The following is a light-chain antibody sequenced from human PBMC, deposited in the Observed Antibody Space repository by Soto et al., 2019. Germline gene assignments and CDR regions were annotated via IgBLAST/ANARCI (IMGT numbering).Light chain of an antibody. CDR1: QNINSY. V-gene: IGKV1-39*01. CDR3: QQGYIAPPVT. Sequence: DIQMTQSPSSLSASIGDRVTITCRASQNINSYINWYQQKPGKAPKLLIYSASNLQSGVPSRFSGSGSGTDFTLTISSLQPEDFATYYCQQGYIAPPVTFGQGTRLEIK. J-gene: IGKJ5*01. CDR2: SAS.